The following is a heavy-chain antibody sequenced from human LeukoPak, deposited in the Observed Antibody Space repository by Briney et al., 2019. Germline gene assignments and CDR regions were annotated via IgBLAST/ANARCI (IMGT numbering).Heavy chain of an antibody. J-gene: IGHJ5*02. Sequence: GGSLRLSCAASGFTFSSYGMHWVRQAPGKGLEWVAFIRYDGSNKYYADSVKGRFTISRDNSKNTLYLQMNSLRAEDTAVYYCASRTTSGPFNWFDPWGQGTLVTVSS. CDR2: IRYDGSNK. CDR1: GFTFSSYG. CDR3: ASRTTSGPFNWFDP. V-gene: IGHV3-30*02. D-gene: IGHD1-26*01.